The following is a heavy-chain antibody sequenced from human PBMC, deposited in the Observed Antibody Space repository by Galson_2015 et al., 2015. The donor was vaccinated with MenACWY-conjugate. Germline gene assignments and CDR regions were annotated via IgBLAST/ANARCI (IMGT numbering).Heavy chain of an antibody. Sequence: ETLSLTCTVSGYSISSGSFWAWIRPTPGKGLEWLGTTHHSGSTYYNPSLETRGTISLDTSKNQVSLRLNSVTAADSAVYYCARRVRRLTKPFDSWGQGLLVTVSS. CDR1: GYSISSGSF. CDR2: THHSGST. D-gene: IGHD3-10*01. V-gene: IGHV4-38-2*02. CDR3: ARRVRRLTKPFDS. J-gene: IGHJ4*02.